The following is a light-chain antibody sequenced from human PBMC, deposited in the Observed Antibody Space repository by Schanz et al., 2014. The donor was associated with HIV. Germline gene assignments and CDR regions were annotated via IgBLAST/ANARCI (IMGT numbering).Light chain of an antibody. V-gene: IGLV1-44*01. CDR1: SSNIGAGYD. J-gene: IGLJ3*02. Sequence: QSVLTQPPSASGTPGQRVTISCTGSSSNIGAGYDVHWYQHLPGMGPKLLIYNTYHRPSGVPDRFSGSKSGTSASLAITGLQAEDEAVYYCATWDDGLNGWVFGEGTKVTVL. CDR3: ATWDDGLNGWV. CDR2: NTY.